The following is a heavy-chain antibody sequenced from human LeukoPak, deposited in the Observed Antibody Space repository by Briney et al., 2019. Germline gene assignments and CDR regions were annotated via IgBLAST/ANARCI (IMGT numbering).Heavy chain of an antibody. V-gene: IGHV1-69*13. CDR3: ARDRSSGCFDY. CDR2: IIPIFGTA. J-gene: IGHJ4*02. D-gene: IGHD6-19*01. CDR1: GGTFSSYA. Sequence: SVKVSCKACGGTFSSYAISWVRQAPGQGLEWMGGIIPIFGTANYAQKFQGRVTITADESTSTAYVELSSLRSEDTAVYYCARDRSSGCFDYWGQGTLVTVSS.